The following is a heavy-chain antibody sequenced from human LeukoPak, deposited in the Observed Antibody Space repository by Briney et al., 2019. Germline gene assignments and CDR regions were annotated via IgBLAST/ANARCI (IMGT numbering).Heavy chain of an antibody. V-gene: IGHV1-69*06. CDR1: GGTFSSYA. D-gene: IGHD6-19*01. Sequence: SVKVSCKASGGTFSSYAISWVRQAPGQGLEWMGGIIPIFGTANYAQKFQGRVTITADKSTSTAYMELSSLRSDDTAVYYCAREYSSGWDTVDYWGQGTLVTVSS. CDR3: AREYSSGWDTVDY. CDR2: IIPIFGTA. J-gene: IGHJ4*02.